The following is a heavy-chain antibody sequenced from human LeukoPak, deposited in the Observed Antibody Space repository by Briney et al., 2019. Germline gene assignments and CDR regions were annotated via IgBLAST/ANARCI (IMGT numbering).Heavy chain of an antibody. CDR3: ARWIGRFDY. J-gene: IGHJ4*02. CDR1: GFTFSSYS. Sequence: GGSLRLSCAASGFTFSSYSMKWVRQAPGKGLEWVSYISSSSSIIYYADSVKGRFTISRDNAKNSLYLQMNSLRAEDTAVYYCARWIGRFDYWGQGTLVTVSS. V-gene: IGHV3-48*01. CDR2: ISSSSSII. D-gene: IGHD5-12*01.